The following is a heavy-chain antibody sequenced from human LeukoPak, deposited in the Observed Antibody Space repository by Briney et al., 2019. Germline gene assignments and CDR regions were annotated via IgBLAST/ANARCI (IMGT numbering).Heavy chain of an antibody. V-gene: IGHV3-66*01. J-gene: IGHJ3*02. CDR3: ARVTINNSGWPTHAFDI. Sequence: GGSLRLSCAASGFTVSSNYMSWVRQAPRKVLEWVSVIYSGGNTYYADSVKGRFTISRDNSKNTLYLQMNSLRAEDTAVYYCARVTINNSGWPTHAFDIWGQGTMVTVSS. D-gene: IGHD6-19*01. CDR2: IYSGGNT. CDR1: GFTVSSNY.